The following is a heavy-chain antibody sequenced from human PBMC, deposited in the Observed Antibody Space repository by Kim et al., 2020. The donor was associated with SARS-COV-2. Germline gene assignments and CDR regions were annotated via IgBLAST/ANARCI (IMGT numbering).Heavy chain of an antibody. CDR3: ARDLYSYGYVGFGY. Sequence: ASVKVSCKASGYTFTSYAMNWVRQAPGQGLEWMGWINTNTGNPTYAQGFTGRFVFSLDTSVSTAYLQISSLKAEDTAVYFCARDLYSYGYVGFGYWGQGTLVTVSS. D-gene: IGHD5-18*01. J-gene: IGHJ4*02. V-gene: IGHV7-4-1*02. CDR2: INTNTGNP. CDR1: GYTFTSYA.